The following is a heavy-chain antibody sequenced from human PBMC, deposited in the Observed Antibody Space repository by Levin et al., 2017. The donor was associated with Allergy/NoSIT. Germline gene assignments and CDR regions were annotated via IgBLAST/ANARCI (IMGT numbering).Heavy chain of an antibody. CDR2: INPNSGGT. Sequence: GESLKISCKASGYTVIGYYIHWVRQAPGQGLEWMGRINPNSGGTDYAKKFEGRVSMTRDTSISTVYMELSRLTSDDTAVYYCARDAFRVAISASRYYGMDVWGQGTTVTVSS. CDR3: ARDAFRVAISASRYYGMDV. V-gene: IGHV1-2*06. CDR1: GYTVIGYY. J-gene: IGHJ6*02. D-gene: IGHD2-15*01.